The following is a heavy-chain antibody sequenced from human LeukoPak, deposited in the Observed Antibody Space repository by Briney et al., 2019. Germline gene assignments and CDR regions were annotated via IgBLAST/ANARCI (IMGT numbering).Heavy chain of an antibody. D-gene: IGHD2-2*01. Sequence: ASVKVSCKASGYSFINNGINWVRQAPGQGLECMGWISAYNGNTNYAQKLQGRVTMTTDTSTSTAYMELRSLRSDDTDVYYCARDPSGYCSSTSCLYYFDYWGQGTLVTVSS. V-gene: IGHV1-18*01. CDR2: ISAYNGNT. CDR1: GYSFINNG. CDR3: ARDPSGYCSSTSCLYYFDY. J-gene: IGHJ4*02.